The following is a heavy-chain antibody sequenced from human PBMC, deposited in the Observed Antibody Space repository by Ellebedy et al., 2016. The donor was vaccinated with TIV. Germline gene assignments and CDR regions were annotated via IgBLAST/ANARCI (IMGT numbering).Heavy chain of an antibody. Sequence: LSLTCAASGFTFSDHYMDWVRQAPGKGLEWVGRTRNKANSYTTEYAASVKGRFTISRDDSKNSLYLQMNSLKTEDTAVYYCVSPAGSSGYWEAFDIWGQGTMVTVSS. J-gene: IGHJ3*02. CDR2: TRNKANSYTT. D-gene: IGHD3-22*01. CDR1: GFTFSDHY. V-gene: IGHV3-72*01. CDR3: VSPAGSSGYWEAFDI.